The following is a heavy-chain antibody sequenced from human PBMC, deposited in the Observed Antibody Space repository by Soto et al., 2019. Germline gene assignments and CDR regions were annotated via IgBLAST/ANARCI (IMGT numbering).Heavy chain of an antibody. CDR2: IYSGGST. Sequence: EVQLVESGGGLIQPGGSLRLSCAASGFNVRSSYMSWVRQAPGKGLEWVSIIYSGGSTYYADSVKGRFTIYRDISKNTLYLQMNSLRAEDTAVYYCARIPYDSSDYPSYFDSWGQGTLVTVSS. V-gene: IGHV3-53*01. CDR1: GFNVRSSY. J-gene: IGHJ4*02. D-gene: IGHD3-22*01. CDR3: ARIPYDSSDYPSYFDS.